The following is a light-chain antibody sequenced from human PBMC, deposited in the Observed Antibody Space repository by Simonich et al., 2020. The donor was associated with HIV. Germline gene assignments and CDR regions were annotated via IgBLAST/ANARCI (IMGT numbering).Light chain of an antibody. CDR3: QQFNSYLT. CDR2: DAS. Sequence: AIQLTQSPSSLSASVGDKINITCRASQGIISALALYQQKPGKAPKLLIYDASSLESGVPSRFSGSGSGTDFTLTISSLQPEDFATYYCQQFNSYLTFGGGTKVEIK. CDR1: QGIISA. V-gene: IGKV1-13*02. J-gene: IGKJ4*01.